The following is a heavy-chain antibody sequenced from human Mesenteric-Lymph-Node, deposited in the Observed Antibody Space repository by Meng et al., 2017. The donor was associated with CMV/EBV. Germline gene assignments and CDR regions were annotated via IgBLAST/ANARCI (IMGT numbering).Heavy chain of an antibody. CDR2: IRYDGSNK. CDR1: GFTFSSYA. CDR3: AKDSRLASYDFWSGYYSPDY. Sequence: GESLKISCADSGFTFSSYAMHWVRQAPGKGLEWVAFIRYDGSNKYYADSVKGRFTISRDNSKNTLYLQMNSLRAEDTAVYYCAKDSRLASYDFWSGYYSPDYWGQGTLVTVSS. J-gene: IGHJ4*02. D-gene: IGHD3-3*01. V-gene: IGHV3-30*02.